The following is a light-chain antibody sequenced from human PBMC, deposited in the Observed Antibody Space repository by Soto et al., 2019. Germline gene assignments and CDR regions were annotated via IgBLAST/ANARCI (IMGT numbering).Light chain of an antibody. CDR3: QQRSNWLSIT. J-gene: IGKJ1*01. CDR2: DAS. V-gene: IGKV3-11*01. CDR1: QSVSSY. Sequence: EIVLTRSPATLSLSPVEIATLCFMASQSVSSYLAWYQQKPGQAPRLLIYDASNRATGIPARFSGSGSGTDFTLTISSLEPEDFAVYYCQQRSNWLSITFGQGTKVDI.